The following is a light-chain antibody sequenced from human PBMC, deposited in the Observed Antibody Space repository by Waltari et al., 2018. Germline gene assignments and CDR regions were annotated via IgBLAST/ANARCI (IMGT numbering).Light chain of an antibody. J-gene: IGKJ5*01. V-gene: IGKV3-15*01. CDR2: GAS. CDR1: QSVSSN. Sequence: IVMKQSPAPLPGSPAAGATLSCRASQSVSSNLAWYQQKPGQAPRLLIYGASTRATGIPARFSGSGSGTEFTLTISSLQSEDFAVYYCQQYNNWPFTFGQGTRLEIK. CDR3: QQYNNWPFT.